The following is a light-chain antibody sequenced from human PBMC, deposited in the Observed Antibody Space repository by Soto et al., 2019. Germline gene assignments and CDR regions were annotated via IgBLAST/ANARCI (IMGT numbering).Light chain of an antibody. CDR3: QQYGSSTWT. Sequence: EIVLTQSPGTLSLSPGDRATLSCRASQSVSSSYLAWYQQKPGQAPRLLIYDASSRATGIPDRFSGSGSGTDFTLTISRLEPEDFAVYYCQQYGSSTWTFGQGTKVDI. V-gene: IGKV3-20*01. CDR2: DAS. CDR1: QSVSSSY. J-gene: IGKJ1*01.